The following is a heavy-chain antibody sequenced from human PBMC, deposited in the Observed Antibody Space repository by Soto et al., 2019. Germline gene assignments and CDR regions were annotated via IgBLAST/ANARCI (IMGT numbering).Heavy chain of an antibody. D-gene: IGHD1-1*01. CDR1: GFTFSSYV. V-gene: IGHV3-23*01. CDR2: ISGSGGST. J-gene: IGHJ3*01. Sequence: GGSLRLSCAASGFTFSSYVMSWVRQAPGKGLEWVSAISGSGGSTYYADSVKGRFTISRDNSKNTLYLQMNSLRAEDTAVYYCAKMGIRLERRCCGAFDFWGQRTMDTGSS. CDR3: AKMGIRLERRCCGAFDF.